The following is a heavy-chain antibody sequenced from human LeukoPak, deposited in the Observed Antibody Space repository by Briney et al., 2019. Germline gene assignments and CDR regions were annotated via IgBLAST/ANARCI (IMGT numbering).Heavy chain of an antibody. V-gene: IGHV3-30*02. CDR2: IRYDGSNK. CDR3: AKRGPGASSWFDY. J-gene: IGHJ4*02. CDR1: GFTFSSYG. D-gene: IGHD6-13*01. Sequence: GGSLRLSCAASGFTFSSYGMHWVRQAPGKGLGWVAFIRYDGSNKYYADSVKGRFTISRDNSKNPLYLQMNSLRAEDTAVYYGAKRGPGASSWFDYWGQGTLVTVSS.